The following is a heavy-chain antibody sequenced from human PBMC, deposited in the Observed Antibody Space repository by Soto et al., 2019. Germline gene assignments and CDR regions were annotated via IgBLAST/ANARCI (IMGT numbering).Heavy chain of an antibody. D-gene: IGHD6-19*01. CDR2: INYSRST. V-gene: IGHV4-39*02. CDR1: AGSISSSSHY. Sequence: SETLSLTCTLAAGSISSSSHYWGWIRQPPGKGLEWIGSINYSRSTYYNPSLKSRVTISADTSKNQFSLKLRSVTAADTAVYYCARERLAVAGKGGWFDPWGQETLVTVSS. CDR3: ARERLAVAGKGGWFDP. J-gene: IGHJ5*02.